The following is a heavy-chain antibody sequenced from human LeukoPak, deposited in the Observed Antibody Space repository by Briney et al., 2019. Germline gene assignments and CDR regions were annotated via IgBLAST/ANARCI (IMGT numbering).Heavy chain of an antibody. CDR1: GFTFSNYA. Sequence: PGGSLRLSCAAAGFTFSNYAMTWVRQAPGKGLEWVSSISGSGGSTYYADSVKGRFTISRDNSKNTLYLQMYSLRAEDTAVYYCAKVEGASKASAYWGQGALVTVSS. CDR2: ISGSGGST. V-gene: IGHV3-23*01. CDR3: AKVEGASKASAY. J-gene: IGHJ4*02. D-gene: IGHD1-1*01.